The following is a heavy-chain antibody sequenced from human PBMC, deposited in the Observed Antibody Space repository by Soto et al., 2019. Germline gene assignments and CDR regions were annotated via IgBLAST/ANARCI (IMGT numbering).Heavy chain of an antibody. Sequence: ASVKVSCKASGYTFASYYMHWVRQAPGQGLEWMGIINPSGGSTSYAQKFQGRVTMTRDTSTSTVYMELSSLRSEDTAVYYCARDLGYCSSTSCPHPNYYYGMDVWGQGTTVTVSS. CDR3: ARDLGYCSSTSCPHPNYYYGMDV. D-gene: IGHD2-2*01. CDR2: INPSGGST. CDR1: GYTFASYY. V-gene: IGHV1-46*01. J-gene: IGHJ6*02.